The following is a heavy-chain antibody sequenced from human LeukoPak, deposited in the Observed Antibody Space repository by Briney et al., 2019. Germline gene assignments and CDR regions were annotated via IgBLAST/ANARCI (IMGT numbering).Heavy chain of an antibody. D-gene: IGHD6-19*01. CDR2: INPNSGGT. V-gene: IGHV1-2*02. CDR3: ARDFLVAGTSTY. CDR1: GYTFTVYY. J-gene: IGHJ4*02. Sequence: ASVTVSFTASGYTFTVYYIHWVRQAPGQGLEWMGWINPNSGGTKYAEKVQGRVTMTRDTSSSTAYMELSWLRFDDSAVYYCARDFLVAGTSTYWGQGTLVTVSS.